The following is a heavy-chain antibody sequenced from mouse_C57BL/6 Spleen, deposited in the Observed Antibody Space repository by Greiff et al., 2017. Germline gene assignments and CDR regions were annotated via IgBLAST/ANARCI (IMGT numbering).Heavy chain of an antibody. D-gene: IGHD2-3*01. J-gene: IGHJ4*01. CDR3: ARFDGYYGDAMDY. Sequence: VQLQQSGAELVMPGASVKLSCKASGYTFTSSWMHWVKQRPGQGLEWIGEIDPSDSYTNYNQKFKGKSTLTVDKSSRTAYMQLSSLTSEDSAVYYCARFDGYYGDAMDYWGQGTSVTVSS. CDR2: IDPSDSYT. CDR1: GYTFTSSW. V-gene: IGHV1-69*01.